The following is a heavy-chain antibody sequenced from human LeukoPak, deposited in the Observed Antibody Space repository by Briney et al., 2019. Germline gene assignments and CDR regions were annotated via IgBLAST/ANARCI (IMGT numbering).Heavy chain of an antibody. Sequence: ASVKVSCKASGYTFTSYDINWVRQATGQGLEWMGWMNPNSGNTGYAQKFQGRVTMTRNTSISTAYMELSSLRSEDTAVYYCARGDDSSGWQHYYYYYMDVWGKGTTVTVSS. CDR2: MNPNSGNT. D-gene: IGHD6-19*01. CDR1: GYTFTSYD. V-gene: IGHV1-8*01. CDR3: ARGDDSSGWQHYYYYYMDV. J-gene: IGHJ6*03.